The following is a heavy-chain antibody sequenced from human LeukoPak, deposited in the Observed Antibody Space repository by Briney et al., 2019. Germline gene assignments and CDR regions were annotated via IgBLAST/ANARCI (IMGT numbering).Heavy chain of an antibody. CDR1: GFTFSSYA. D-gene: IGHD6-19*01. J-gene: IGHJ4*02. Sequence: GGPLRLSCAASGFTFSSYAMSWVRQAPGKGLEWVSAISGSGGSTYYADSVKGRFTISRDNSKNTLYLQMNSLRAEDTAVYYCATQRLVLSRIDYWGQGTLVTASS. CDR3: ATQRLVLSRIDY. CDR2: ISGSGGST. V-gene: IGHV3-23*01.